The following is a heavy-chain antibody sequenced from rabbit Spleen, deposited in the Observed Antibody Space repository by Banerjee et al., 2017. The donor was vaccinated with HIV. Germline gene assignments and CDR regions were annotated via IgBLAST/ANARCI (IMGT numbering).Heavy chain of an antibody. Sequence: EESGGGLVQPEGSLTLTCKASGFDFSSNDMCWVRQAPGKGLEWIACIYNGDGSTYYASWVNGRFSISKTSSTTVTLQMTSLTAADTATYFCVRGVGYAGYGYAFNLWGPGTLVTVS. J-gene: IGHJ4*01. CDR3: VRGVGYAGYGYAFNL. V-gene: IGHV1S47*01. CDR1: GFDFSSND. D-gene: IGHD6-1*01. CDR2: IYNGDGST.